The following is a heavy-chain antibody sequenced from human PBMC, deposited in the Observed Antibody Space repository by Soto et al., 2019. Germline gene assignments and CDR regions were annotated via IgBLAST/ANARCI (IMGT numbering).Heavy chain of an antibody. CDR3: ARDASPYNWKFSGGV. Sequence: ESGGGVVQPGRSLRLSCAASGFTFSSYAMHWVRQAPGKGLEWVAVISYDGSNKYYADSVKGRFTISRDNSKNTLYLQMNSLRAEDTAVYYCARDASPYNWKFSGGVWGQGTLVTVSS. CDR1: GFTFSSYA. CDR2: ISYDGSNK. V-gene: IGHV3-30-3*01. D-gene: IGHD1-20*01. J-gene: IGHJ4*02.